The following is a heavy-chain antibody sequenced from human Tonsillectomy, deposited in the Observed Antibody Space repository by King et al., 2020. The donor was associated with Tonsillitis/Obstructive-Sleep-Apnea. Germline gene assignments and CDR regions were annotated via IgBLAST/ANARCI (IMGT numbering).Heavy chain of an antibody. Sequence: QLVQSGAEVKKPGASMEVSCKTSGYTFSNCGVTWVRQAPGQGLEWMGWISAYNGNTHYAQKFQGRVTMTIDTSTTTAYMELRSLRSDDTAVYYCAKDCDYIVDYWGQGTLVTVSS. CDR2: ISAYNGNT. J-gene: IGHJ4*02. CDR3: AKDCDYIVDY. CDR1: GYTFSNCG. V-gene: IGHV1-18*01. D-gene: IGHD4-17*01.